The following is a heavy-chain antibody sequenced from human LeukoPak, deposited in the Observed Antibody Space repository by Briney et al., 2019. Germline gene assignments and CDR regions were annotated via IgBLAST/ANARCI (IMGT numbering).Heavy chain of an antibody. CDR1: GGSVSSGSYY. J-gene: IGHJ6*02. CDR2: IYYSGST. CDR3: ARGLRLYYGSSRMDV. D-gene: IGHD3-10*01. Sequence: SETLSLTCTVSGGSVSSGSYYWSWIRQPPGKGLEWIGYIYYSGSTNYNPSLKSRVTISVDTSKNQFSLKLSSVTAADTAVYYCARGLRLYYGSSRMDVWGQGTTVTVSS. V-gene: IGHV4-61*01.